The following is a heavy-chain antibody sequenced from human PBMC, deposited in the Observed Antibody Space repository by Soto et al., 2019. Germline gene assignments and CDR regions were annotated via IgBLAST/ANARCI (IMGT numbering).Heavy chain of an antibody. D-gene: IGHD1-26*01. Sequence: IQPHTCAVSTVHLKNAEDYWRLISNTPGKGLEWIGYIYYSGSASYNPTLKGRVSISLDTSKNQFSLSLRSVTAADTAVYCCSRSFRVGSTPASLDYWGQGTFVSGSS. CDR1: TVHLKNAEDY. J-gene: IGHJ4*02. CDR3: SRSFRVGSTPASLDY. CDR2: IYYSGSA. V-gene: IGHV4-30-4*01.